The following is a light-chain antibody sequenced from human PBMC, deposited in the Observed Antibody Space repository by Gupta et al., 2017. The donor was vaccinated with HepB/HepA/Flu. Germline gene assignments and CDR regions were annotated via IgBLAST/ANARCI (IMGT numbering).Light chain of an antibody. CDR3: QQADRLPIT. V-gene: IGKV1D-12*01. Sequence: DIQMTQSPSSVSASVGDRVTITCRASQDISRWLAWYQQKPGKAPKLLIYETSSLQSGVPSRFSGSGSGTDFILTINSLQPEDFATYYCQQADRLPITFGQGTQVE. CDR1: QDISRW. J-gene: IGKJ5*01. CDR2: ETS.